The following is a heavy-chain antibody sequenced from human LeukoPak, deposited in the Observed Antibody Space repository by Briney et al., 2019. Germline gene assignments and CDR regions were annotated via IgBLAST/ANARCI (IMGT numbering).Heavy chain of an antibody. J-gene: IGHJ4*02. V-gene: IGHV3-30-3*01. CDR2: ISYDGSTT. CDR1: GFTFSSIA. D-gene: IGHD2-15*01. CDR3: ARDRGSNDPIDY. Sequence: PGGSLRLSCAASGFTFSSIAMHWVRQAPGMGLEWVAVISYDGSTTYYADSVKGRFTISRDNSKNTLYLQVNSLRAEDTAVYYCARDRGSNDPIDYWGQGTLVTVSS.